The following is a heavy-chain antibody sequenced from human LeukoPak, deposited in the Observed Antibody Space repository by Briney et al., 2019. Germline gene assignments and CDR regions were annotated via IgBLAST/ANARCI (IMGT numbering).Heavy chain of an antibody. Sequence: GGSLRLSCAASGFTFDDYTMHWVRQGSGESLEWVSLISWDGSSTYYADSVKGRFTISRDNSKNSLYLQMNSLRTEDSALYYCAKDLYDYVWGSYPDFWGQGTLVTVSS. CDR1: GFTFDDYT. V-gene: IGHV3-43*01. CDR2: ISWDGSST. CDR3: AKDLYDYVWGSYPDF. D-gene: IGHD3-16*02. J-gene: IGHJ4*02.